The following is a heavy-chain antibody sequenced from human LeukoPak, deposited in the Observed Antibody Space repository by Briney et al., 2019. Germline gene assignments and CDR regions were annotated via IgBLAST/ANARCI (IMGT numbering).Heavy chain of an antibody. V-gene: IGHV3-23*01. J-gene: IGHJ4*02. CDR3: ASQYYDFWSGYFPFDY. CDR2: ISGSGGST. Sequence: GGSLRLSCAASGFTFSSYAMSWVRQAPGKGLEWVSAISGSGGSTYYADSVKGRFTISRDNSKNTLYLQMNSLRAEDTAVYYCASQYYDFWSGYFPFDYWGRGTLVTVSS. D-gene: IGHD3-3*01. CDR1: GFTFSSYA.